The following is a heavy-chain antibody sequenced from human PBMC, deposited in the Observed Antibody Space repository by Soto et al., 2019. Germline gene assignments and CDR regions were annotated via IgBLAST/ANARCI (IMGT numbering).Heavy chain of an antibody. D-gene: IGHD2-2*02. CDR1: GFTFSNYW. Sequence: EVQLVESGGGLVQPGGSLRLSCAASGFTFSNYWMHWVRQAPGKGLVWVSRINSDGSSTSYADSVKGRFTISRDNAKNTLSLQMNSLRADDKAVYYCARGGVGKYCSSSSCYTWVFDYWGQGTLVTVSS. CDR2: INSDGSST. CDR3: ARGGVGKYCSSSSCYTWVFDY. V-gene: IGHV3-74*01. J-gene: IGHJ4*02.